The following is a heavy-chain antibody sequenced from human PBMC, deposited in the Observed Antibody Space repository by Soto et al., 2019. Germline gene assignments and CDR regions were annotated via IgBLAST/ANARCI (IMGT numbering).Heavy chain of an antibody. CDR1: GFTFSSYG. J-gene: IGHJ4*02. CDR2: IWYDGSNK. D-gene: IGHD3-10*01. CDR3: ARARAGKTKIWFGELWVYFDY. Sequence: QVQLVESGGGVVQPGRSLRLSCAASGFTFSSYGMHWVRQAPGKGLEWVAVIWYDGSNKYYADSVKGRFTISRDNSKNTLYLQMNSLRAEDTAVYYCARARAGKTKIWFGELWVYFDYWGQGTLVTVSS. V-gene: IGHV3-33*01.